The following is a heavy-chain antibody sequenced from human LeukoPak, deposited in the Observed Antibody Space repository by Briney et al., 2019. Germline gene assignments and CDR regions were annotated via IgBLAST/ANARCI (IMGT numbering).Heavy chain of an antibody. CDR1: GYTFTGYY. CDR2: INPNSGGT. J-gene: IGHJ4*02. V-gene: IGHV1-2*02. Sequence: ASVKVSCKASGYTFTGYYMHWVRQAPGQGLEWMGWINPNSGGTNYAQKFQGRVTMTRDTSISTAYMELSRLRSDDTAVYYCARAGYDFWSGYYGDYWGQGTLVTVSS. D-gene: IGHD3-3*01. CDR3: ARAGYDFWSGYYGDY.